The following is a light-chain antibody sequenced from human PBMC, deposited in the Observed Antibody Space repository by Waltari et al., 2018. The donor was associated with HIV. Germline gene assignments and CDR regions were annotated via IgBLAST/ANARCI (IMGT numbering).Light chain of an antibody. V-gene: IGLV3-25*03. J-gene: IGLJ1*01. CDR3: QSTDSSGSYV. CDR1: ALATQH. Sequence: SYELKQPPSVSVLPVQTATITCSGDALATQHGFWYQQKAGHAPLVLIYKDSERPSGIHERISGSSSGTTVTLTIREVQAEDEADYYCQSTDSSGSYVFGSGTKVTVL. CDR2: KDS.